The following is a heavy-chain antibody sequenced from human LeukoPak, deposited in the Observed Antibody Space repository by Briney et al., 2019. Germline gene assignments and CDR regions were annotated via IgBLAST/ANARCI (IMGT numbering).Heavy chain of an antibody. Sequence: SETLSLTCTVSGGSISSYSWTWIRQPPGKGLEWIAYIYYNGSTNYNPSLKSRVTISVDTSKNQFSLKLSSVTAADTAVYYCARGVYIAAAQYGYWGQGTLVSVSS. J-gene: IGHJ4*02. V-gene: IGHV4-59*01. CDR1: GGSISSYS. CDR3: ARGVYIAAAQYGY. D-gene: IGHD6-13*01. CDR2: IYYNGST.